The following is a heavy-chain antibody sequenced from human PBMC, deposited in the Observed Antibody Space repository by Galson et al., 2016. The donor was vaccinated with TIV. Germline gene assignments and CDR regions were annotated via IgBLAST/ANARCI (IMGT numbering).Heavy chain of an antibody. D-gene: IGHD2-21*01. J-gene: IGHJ3*02. CDR2: ITTTSNAV. V-gene: IGHV3-48*01. CDR1: GFTLSSFN. Sequence: SLRLSCATSGFTLSSFNMNWVRQAPGKGLEWIAFITTTSNAVHYADSVKGRFSISRDNAKSSLFLQMSNLRAEDTATYYCVRELSCAYCQIWGRGTMVTVSS. CDR3: VRELSCAYCQI.